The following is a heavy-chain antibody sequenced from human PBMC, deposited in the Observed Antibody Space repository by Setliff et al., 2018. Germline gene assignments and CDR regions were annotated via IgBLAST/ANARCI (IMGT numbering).Heavy chain of an antibody. V-gene: IGHV4-59*01. CDR2: VYYSGAA. Sequence: SETLSLTCTVSGDSISDASICAWVRQPPGKGLEFIGYVYYSGAASYDPSFKSRVTMSVDTSKTQFSLKLNSLTTADTAVYYCARGGTYRYFDYWGQGALVTVSS. CDR3: ARGGTYRYFDY. CDR1: GDSISDAS. J-gene: IGHJ4*02.